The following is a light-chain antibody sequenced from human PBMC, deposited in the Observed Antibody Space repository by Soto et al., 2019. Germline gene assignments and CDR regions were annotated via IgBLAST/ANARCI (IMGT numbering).Light chain of an antibody. Sequence: EIVMTQSPATLSVSPGERATLSCRASQSIGSNLAWYQQKPGQAPRLLIYGASTRATDIPARFSGSGSGTEFALTISSLQSEDFAVYYCQQYNNCQNFGQGTKVDI. CDR3: QQYNNCQN. J-gene: IGKJ2*01. CDR1: QSIGSN. CDR2: GAS. V-gene: IGKV3D-15*01.